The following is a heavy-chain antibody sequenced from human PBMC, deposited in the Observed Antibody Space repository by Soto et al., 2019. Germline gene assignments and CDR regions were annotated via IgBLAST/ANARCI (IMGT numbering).Heavy chain of an antibody. CDR1: GDTFRSYA. J-gene: IGHJ5*02. Sequence: SVKVSCKASGDTFRSYAISWVRQAPGQGLEWMGGIIPMFGTANYAQNFQGRVTIIADESTSTAYMELSSLRSEDTAVYFCARDWRGAEGFDPWGQGTLVTVSS. V-gene: IGHV1-69*13. CDR2: IIPMFGTA. CDR3: ARDWRGAEGFDP. D-gene: IGHD3-3*01.